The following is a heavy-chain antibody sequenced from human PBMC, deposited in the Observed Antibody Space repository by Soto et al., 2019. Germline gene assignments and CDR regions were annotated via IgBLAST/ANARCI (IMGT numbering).Heavy chain of an antibody. CDR1: GFTFSNYA. Sequence: GGSLRLSCIASGFTFSNYAMSWVRQAPGKGLEWVSTISDNGANTFIGDSMKDHFDISRDNSKNTVFLHLSTVRAEDTAIYYCARAIGADFFYYWGQGTPVTVAS. J-gene: IGHJ4*02. CDR2: ISDNGANT. D-gene: IGHD6-25*01. V-gene: IGHV3-23*01. CDR3: ARAIGADFFYY.